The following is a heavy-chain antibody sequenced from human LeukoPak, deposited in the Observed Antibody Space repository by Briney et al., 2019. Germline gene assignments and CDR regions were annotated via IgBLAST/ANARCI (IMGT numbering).Heavy chain of an antibody. D-gene: IGHD4-17*01. CDR3: ALWMTSVTTFDY. CDR1: GVSLSTSGMG. J-gene: IGHJ4*02. V-gene: IGHV2-5*02. CDR2: IYWDDDK. Sequence: SGPTLVKPTQTLTLTCTFSGVSLSTSGMGVGCIRQPPGKALECLALIYWDDDKRYSPALKSRLTITKDTSKNQVVLTMTNMDPVDTATYYCALWMTSVTTFDYWGQGTLVTVSS.